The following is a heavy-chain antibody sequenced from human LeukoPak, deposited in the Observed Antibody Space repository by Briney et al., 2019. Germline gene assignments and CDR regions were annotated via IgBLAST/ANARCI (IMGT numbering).Heavy chain of an antibody. J-gene: IGHJ5*02. CDR2: ISSSTSTI. V-gene: IGHV3-48*01. CDR3: ARDAYYYDSSAYYPQNWFDP. D-gene: IGHD3-22*01. Sequence: PGGSLRLSCAASGFTFSSYSMNWVRQAPGKGLEWVSYISSSTSTIYYADSVKGRFTISRDNAKNSLDLQMNSLRAEDTAVYYCARDAYYYDSSAYYPQNWFDPWGQGTLVTVSS. CDR1: GFTFSSYS.